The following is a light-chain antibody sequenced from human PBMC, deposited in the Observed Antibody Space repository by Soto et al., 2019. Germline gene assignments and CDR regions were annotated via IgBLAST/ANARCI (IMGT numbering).Light chain of an antibody. Sequence: EIVMTQSPATLSVSPGDRATLSCRAGQSVSSNLAWYRQKPGQAPRLLIYGASTRATGIPARFSGSGSGTEFTLTISSLQSEDFAVYYCQRYNAWPITFGXGTRL. V-gene: IGKV3-15*01. J-gene: IGKJ5*01. CDR2: GAS. CDR1: QSVSSN. CDR3: QRYNAWPIT.